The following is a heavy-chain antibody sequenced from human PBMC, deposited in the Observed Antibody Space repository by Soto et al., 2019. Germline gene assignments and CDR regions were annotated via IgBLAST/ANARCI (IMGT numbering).Heavy chain of an antibody. CDR1: GFTFSSYE. J-gene: IGHJ4*02. CDR3: ARETHFIDY. V-gene: IGHV3-48*03. CDR2: ISSTGTSM. Sequence: VQLVESVGDLVQPGGSLRLSCAASGFTFSSYEMNWVRQAPGKGLEWVSYISSTGTSMDYADSVKGRFTISRDNAKNSLHLQLNSLRDEDTAVYFCARETHFIDYWGQGTLVSVSA.